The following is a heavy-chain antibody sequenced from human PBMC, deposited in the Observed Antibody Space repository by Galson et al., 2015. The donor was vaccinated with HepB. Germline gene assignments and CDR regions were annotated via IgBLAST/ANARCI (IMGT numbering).Heavy chain of an antibody. Sequence: SLRLSCAASGFTFSSYSMNWVRQAPGKGLEWVSYISSSSSTIYYADSVKGRFTISRDNAKNSLYLQMNSLRAEDTAVYYCARDRSEEWLVPRYNWFDPWGQGTLVTVSS. J-gene: IGHJ5*02. CDR2: ISSSSSTI. D-gene: IGHD6-19*01. V-gene: IGHV3-48*04. CDR3: ARDRSEEWLVPRYNWFDP. CDR1: GFTFSSYS.